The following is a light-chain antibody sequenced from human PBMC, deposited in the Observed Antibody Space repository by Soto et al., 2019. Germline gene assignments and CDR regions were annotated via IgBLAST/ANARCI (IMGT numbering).Light chain of an antibody. V-gene: IGKV3-15*01. CDR3: QQYNKWPQT. CDR2: NAS. CDR1: QNVTSR. Sequence: DIVLTQFPGTLSLSPGERATLSCRASQNVTSRLAWYQQKPGQAPRLLICNASTRATGIPANFSASGSGTEFTLTISSLQSEDFAVYYCQQYNKWPQTFGQGTKVDIK. J-gene: IGKJ1*01.